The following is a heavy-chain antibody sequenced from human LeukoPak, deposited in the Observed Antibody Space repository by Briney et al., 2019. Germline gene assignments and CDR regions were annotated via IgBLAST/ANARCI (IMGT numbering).Heavy chain of an antibody. V-gene: IGHV4-4*02. D-gene: IGHD2-21*02. CDR1: GDSISSNYW. Sequence: SGTLSLTCAVSGDSISSNYWWTWVRQSPGKGLEWIGEFYHSGSANYNPSLKSRVTISVDTSKNQFSLKLSSVTAADTAVYYCARVMVVVTAKYNWFDPWGQGTLVTVSS. CDR3: ARVMVVVTAKYNWFDP. J-gene: IGHJ5*02. CDR2: FYHSGSA.